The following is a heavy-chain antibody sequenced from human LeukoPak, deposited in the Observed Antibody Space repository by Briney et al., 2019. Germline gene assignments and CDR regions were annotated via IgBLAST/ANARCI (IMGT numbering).Heavy chain of an antibody. J-gene: IGHJ3*02. CDR3: AKEPITMIVVVAAFDI. CDR2: ISGSGGST. V-gene: IGHV3-23*01. Sequence: GGSLRLSCAASGFPFSSYAMSWVRQAPGKGLEWVSAISGSGGSTYYADSVKGRFTISRDNSKNTLYLQMNSLRAEDTAVYYCAKEPITMIVVVAAFDIWGQGTMVTVSS. CDR1: GFPFSSYA. D-gene: IGHD3-22*01.